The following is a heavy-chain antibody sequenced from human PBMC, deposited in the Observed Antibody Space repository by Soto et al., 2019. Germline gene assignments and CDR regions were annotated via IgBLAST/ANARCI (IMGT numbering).Heavy chain of an antibody. CDR3: AREIVVVAHLRQTKNLLEKNWYDP. CDR1: GGSISSGDYY. Sequence: SETLSLTCTVSGGSISSGDYYWSWIRQPPGKGLEWIGYIYYSGSTYYNPSLKSRVTISVDTSKNQFSLKLSSVTAADTAVYYCAREIVVVAHLRQTKNLLEKNWYDPWGQGTLVTVSS. V-gene: IGHV4-30-4*01. J-gene: IGHJ5*02. CDR2: IYYSGST. D-gene: IGHD3-22*01.